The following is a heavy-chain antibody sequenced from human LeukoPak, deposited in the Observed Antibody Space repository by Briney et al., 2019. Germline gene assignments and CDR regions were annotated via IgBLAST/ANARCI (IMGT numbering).Heavy chain of an antibody. CDR1: GFTFSRYW. Sequence: PGGSLRLSCAASGFTFSRYWMSWVRQAPGKGLEWVANIKQDGSEKYYVESVKGRFTISKDNAKNSLYLQMNSLRAEDTAVYYCASPPYGGFDYWGQGTLVTVSS. CDR2: IKQDGSEK. D-gene: IGHD4-23*01. J-gene: IGHJ4*02. CDR3: ASPPYGGFDY. V-gene: IGHV3-7*01.